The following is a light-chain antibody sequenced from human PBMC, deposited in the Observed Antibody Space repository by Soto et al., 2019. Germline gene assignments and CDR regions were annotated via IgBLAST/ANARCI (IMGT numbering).Light chain of an antibody. CDR1: QSVSSSY. V-gene: IGKV3-20*01. J-gene: IGKJ1*01. CDR3: HQYGASPQT. CDR2: GAS. Sequence: TKSAGTLSLTHRERATLSCRASQSVSSSYLAWYQHKRGQAPRLLMYGASSRATGVPDRFSGWGSGTDFTLTISRLEPEDCAVYYCHQYGASPQTFGQGTKVDIK.